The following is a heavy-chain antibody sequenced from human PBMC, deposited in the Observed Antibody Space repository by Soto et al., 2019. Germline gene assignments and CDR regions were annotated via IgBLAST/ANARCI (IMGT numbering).Heavy chain of an antibody. J-gene: IGHJ4*02. V-gene: IGHV1-69*13. CDR3: AISYYYDSSGYYPFCDY. CDR2: IIPIFGIA. CDR1: GGTFSSYA. Sequence: SVKVSCKASGGTFSSYAISWVRQAPGQGLEWMGGIIPIFGIANYAQKFQGRVTITADESTSTAYMELSSLRSEDTAVYYCAISYYYDSSGYYPFCDYWGQGTLVTVSS. D-gene: IGHD3-22*01.